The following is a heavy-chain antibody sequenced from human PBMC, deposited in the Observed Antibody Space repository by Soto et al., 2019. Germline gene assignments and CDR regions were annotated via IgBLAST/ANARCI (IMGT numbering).Heavy chain of an antibody. CDR1: GGTFSSYT. D-gene: IGHD3-10*01. Sequence: GASVKVSCKASGGTFSSYTISWVRQAPGQGLEWMGWINPNSGGTNYAQKFQGWVTMTRDTSISTAYVELSRLRSDDTAVYYCARGDPDYYGSGSYYFNYYYYGMDVWGQGTTVTVSS. CDR3: ARGDPDYYGSGSYYFNYYYYGMDV. V-gene: IGHV1-2*04. J-gene: IGHJ6*02. CDR2: INPNSGGT.